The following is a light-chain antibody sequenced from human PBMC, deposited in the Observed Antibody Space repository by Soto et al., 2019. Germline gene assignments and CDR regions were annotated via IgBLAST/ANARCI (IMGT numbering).Light chain of an antibody. CDR3: CSYGGSSAFNI. J-gene: IGLJ2*01. Sequence: QSALTQPRSVSGSPGQSVTISCTGTSRHVGGYNYVSWYQQHPGKAPKLLIYDVTKRPSGVPDRFSASKSDNTASLTISGLQAEDDADYYCCSYGGSSAFNIFGGGTKLTVL. V-gene: IGLV2-11*01. CDR2: DVT. CDR1: SRHVGGYNY.